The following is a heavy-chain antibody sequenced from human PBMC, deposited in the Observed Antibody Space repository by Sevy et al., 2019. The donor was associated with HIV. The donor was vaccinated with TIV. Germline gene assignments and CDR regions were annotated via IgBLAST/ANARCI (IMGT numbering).Heavy chain of an antibody. J-gene: IGHJ6*02. D-gene: IGHD2-2*01. CDR3: ARDCSSTTCLWGMDV. Sequence: GGSLRLSCAASGFTFSSYWMSWVRQAPEKGLEWVANINKDGSEKYYVDSVKGRFTISRDNAKNSLYLQMNSLRAEDTAVYFCARDCSSTTCLWGMDVWGQGTTVTVSS. CDR1: GFTFSSYW. V-gene: IGHV3-7*03. CDR2: INKDGSEK.